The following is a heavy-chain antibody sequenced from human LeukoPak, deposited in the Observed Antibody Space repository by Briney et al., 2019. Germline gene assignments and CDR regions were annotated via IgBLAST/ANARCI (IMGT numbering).Heavy chain of an antibody. CDR1: GFTFSSYS. CDR2: ISSGSSYI. J-gene: IGHJ1*01. Sequence: GGSLRLSCVVSGFTFSSYSVNWVRQAPEKGLEWVSSISSGSSYIYYADSVKGRFTISRDNAKNTLYLQMNSLRVEDTAVYYCATDLAVVTESEYFQHWGQGALVTVSS. CDR3: ATDLAVVTESEYFQH. V-gene: IGHV3-21*01. D-gene: IGHD2-21*02.